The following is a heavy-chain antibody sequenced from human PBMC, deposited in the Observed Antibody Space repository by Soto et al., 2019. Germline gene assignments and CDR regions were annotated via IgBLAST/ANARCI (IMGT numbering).Heavy chain of an antibody. V-gene: IGHV1-18*01. Sequence: QVQLVQSGPEVKKAGASVKVSCKSSGYTFNTYAIGWVRLAPGQGLEWMGWISPYNSNANYAQTYLGRVTMTTATTTSTVYLELRNLKSDDTAIYYCARLARGYDFDYWGQGTLVTVSS. CDR3: ARLARGYDFDY. D-gene: IGHD2-15*01. CDR1: GYTFNTYA. CDR2: ISPYNSNA. J-gene: IGHJ4*02.